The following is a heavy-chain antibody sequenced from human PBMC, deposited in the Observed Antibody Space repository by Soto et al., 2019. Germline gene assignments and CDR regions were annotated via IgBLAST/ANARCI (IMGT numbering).Heavy chain of an antibody. D-gene: IGHD7-27*01. CDR2: SRGRDGST. Sequence: EVQLLESGGGSVQPGGSLSLSCAASGFTFVTYDMTWVRQAPGKGLEWVSVSRGRDGSTYYADSVKGRFTISRDNSKNTLYLQMNSLRVDDTAIYYCVKGNWGDYWGQGTLVTVSS. J-gene: IGHJ4*02. CDR3: VKGNWGDY. V-gene: IGHV3-23*01. CDR1: GFTFVTYD.